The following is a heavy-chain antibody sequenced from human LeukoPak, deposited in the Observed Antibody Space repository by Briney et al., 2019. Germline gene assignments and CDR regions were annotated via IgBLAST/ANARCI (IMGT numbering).Heavy chain of an antibody. CDR3: AKSPAGSSWPSIDY. J-gene: IGHJ4*02. Sequence: PGGSLRLSCEASGFTFNNYAMSWVRQAPGKGLECVSPISGSGGSTYYRDSVKGRFTVSRDNSKNTLYLQMNSLRAEDTAVYYCAKSPAGSSWPSIDYWGQGTLVTVSS. D-gene: IGHD6-13*01. CDR2: ISGSGGST. CDR1: GFTFNNYA. V-gene: IGHV3-23*01.